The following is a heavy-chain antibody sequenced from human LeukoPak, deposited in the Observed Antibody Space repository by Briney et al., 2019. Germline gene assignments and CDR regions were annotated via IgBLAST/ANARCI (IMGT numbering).Heavy chain of an antibody. CDR1: GYTFTGYH. CDR2: IDPSGGRT. D-gene: IGHD2-15*01. J-gene: IGHJ5*02. Sequence: SVKVSCKASGYTFTGYHMHWVRQAPGQGLEWMGIIDPSGGRTTYAQTFQGRVTITADKSTSTAYMELSSLRSEDTAVYYCARDAHCSGSSCYSGLVWFDPWGQGTLVTVSS. CDR3: ARDAHCSGSSCYSGLVWFDP. V-gene: IGHV1-46*01.